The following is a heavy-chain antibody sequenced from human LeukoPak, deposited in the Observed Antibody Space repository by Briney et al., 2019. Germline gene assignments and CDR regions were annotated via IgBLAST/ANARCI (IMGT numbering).Heavy chain of an antibody. V-gene: IGHV3-33*01. CDR3: ARDSGDAVDY. J-gene: IGHJ4*02. CDR1: GFTFSSYG. Sequence: GRSLRLSCAASGFTFSSYGMHWVRQAPGKGPEWVAVIWYDGSNKYYADSVKGRFTISRDNSKNTLYLQMNSLRAEDTAVYYCARDSGDAVDYWGQGTLVTVSS. CDR2: IWYDGSNK.